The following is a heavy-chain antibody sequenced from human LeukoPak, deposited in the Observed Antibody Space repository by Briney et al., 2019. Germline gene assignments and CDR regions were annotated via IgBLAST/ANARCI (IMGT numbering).Heavy chain of an antibody. J-gene: IGHJ4*02. D-gene: IGHD6-19*01. Sequence: INHIGSINYHPSLKSRVTISGDTSKNQFSLKLSSVTAADTAVYYCARAGGSSGWSGYVDWGQGTLVTVSS. V-gene: IGHV4-34*01. CDR2: INHIGSI. CDR3: ARAGGSSGWSGYVD.